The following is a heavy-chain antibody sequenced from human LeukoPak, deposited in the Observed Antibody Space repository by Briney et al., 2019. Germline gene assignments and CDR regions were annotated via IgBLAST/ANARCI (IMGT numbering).Heavy chain of an antibody. CDR3: ARGPGPARFDY. Sequence: SETLSLTCTVSGGSISSSSYYWGWIRQPPGKGLEWIGSIYYSGSTYYNPSLKSRVTISVDTSKNQFSLKLSSVTAADTAVYYCARGPGPARFDYWGQGTLVTVSS. V-gene: IGHV4-39*01. CDR1: GGSISSSSYY. J-gene: IGHJ4*02. CDR2: IYYSGST.